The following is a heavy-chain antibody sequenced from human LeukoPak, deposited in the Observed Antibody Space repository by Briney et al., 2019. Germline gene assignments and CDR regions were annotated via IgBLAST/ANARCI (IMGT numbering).Heavy chain of an antibody. Sequence: GGSLRLSCAAPGFTLNGYWMHWVRQAPGKGLVWVSRINNDGSTTSYADSVKGRFTISRDNSKNTLYLQMNSLRAEDTAVYFCARVATGSYDWFDPWGQGTLVTVSS. CDR3: ARVATGSYDWFDP. CDR2: INNDGSTT. J-gene: IGHJ5*02. CDR1: GFTLNGYW. V-gene: IGHV3-74*01. D-gene: IGHD3-16*01.